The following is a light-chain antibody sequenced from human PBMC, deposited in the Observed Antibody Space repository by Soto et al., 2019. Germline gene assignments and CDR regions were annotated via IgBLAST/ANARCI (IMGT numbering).Light chain of an antibody. Sequence: QSVLTQPASVSGSPGQSSTLSCSGTSSGVGGSNYVSWYQQHPGKAPKLMIYDVSNRPSRVSHRVSGSKSGNTASLTSSGLQDEDKADCYCSLYTNSSNVVFGGGTKVTVL. CDR2: DVS. CDR1: SSGVGGSNY. V-gene: IGLV2-14*01. CDR3: SLYTNSSNVV. J-gene: IGLJ2*01.